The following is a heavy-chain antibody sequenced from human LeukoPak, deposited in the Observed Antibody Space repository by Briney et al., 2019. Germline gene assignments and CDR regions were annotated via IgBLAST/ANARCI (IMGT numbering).Heavy chain of an antibody. V-gene: IGHV3-74*01. Sequence: GGSLRLSCAASGLTFSSYWIHWVRRVPGKGLVWVSRIKDGGTTTDYADSVKGRFTISRDDAKNTLYLQMNSLRAEDTAVYYCTTIRPGYWGQGTLVTVSP. CDR1: GLTFSSYW. D-gene: IGHD5-12*01. J-gene: IGHJ4*02. CDR2: IKDGGTTT. CDR3: TTIRPGY.